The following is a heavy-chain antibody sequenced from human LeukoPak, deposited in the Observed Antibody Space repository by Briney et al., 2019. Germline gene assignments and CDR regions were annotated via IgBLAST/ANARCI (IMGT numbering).Heavy chain of an antibody. Sequence: GGSLRLSCAASGFTFSSYAIHWVRQAPGKGLEWVAVISYDGTNKYYADSVKGRFTISRDNSMNTLYVQMNSLRAEDTAVYYCARTIRRYFDWSPGDYWGQRTLVTVSS. CDR3: ARTIRRYFDWSPGDY. V-gene: IGHV3-30-3*01. J-gene: IGHJ4*02. D-gene: IGHD3-9*01. CDR2: ISYDGTNK. CDR1: GFTFSSYA.